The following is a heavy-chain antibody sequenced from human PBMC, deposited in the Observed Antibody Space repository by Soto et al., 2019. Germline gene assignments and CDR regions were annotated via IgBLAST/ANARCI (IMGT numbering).Heavy chain of an antibody. CDR1: GGTFSRYS. J-gene: IGHJ6*02. Sequence: QVQLVQSGAEVKKPGSSVKVSCKASGGTFSRYSITWVRQAPGHGLEWIGRIIPIFGIASYAQKFQGRVTTNADESTSTAYMELSSLRSDDTAVYYCAREDRDRETGLVPAAIDGMDVWGQGTTVTVSS. D-gene: IGHD2-2*01. CDR2: IIPIFGIA. CDR3: AREDRDRETGLVPAAIDGMDV. V-gene: IGHV1-69*08.